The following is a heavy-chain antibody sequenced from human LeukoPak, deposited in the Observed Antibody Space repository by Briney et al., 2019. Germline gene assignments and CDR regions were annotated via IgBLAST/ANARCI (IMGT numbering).Heavy chain of an antibody. J-gene: IGHJ5*02. D-gene: IGHD6-13*01. V-gene: IGHV4-4*07. Sequence: PSETLSLTCTVSGGSISSYYWSWIRQPAGKGLEWIGRIYNIGSTNNIGSTNYNPSLKSRVTMSVDTSKNQFSLKVSSVSAADTAVYYCARAYSSSWYWNWFDPWGQGTLVTVSS. CDR3: ARAYSSSWYWNWFDP. CDR1: GGSISSYY. CDR2: IYNIGSTNNIGST.